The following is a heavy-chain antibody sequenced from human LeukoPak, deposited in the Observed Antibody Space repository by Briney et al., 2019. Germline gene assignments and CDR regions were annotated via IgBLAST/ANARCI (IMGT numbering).Heavy chain of an antibody. V-gene: IGHV3-30*04. Sequence: PGGSLRLSCAASGFTFSSYVMHWVRQAPGKGLEWVSIISYDGSNEYYADSAKGRFTISRDNSKNTLYLQMNSLRAADTAVYYCARDKGTLYLSSFDYWGQGSLVTVYS. CDR3: ARDKGTLYLSSFDY. CDR2: ISYDGSNE. J-gene: IGHJ4*02. D-gene: IGHD2-8*01. CDR1: GFTFSSYV.